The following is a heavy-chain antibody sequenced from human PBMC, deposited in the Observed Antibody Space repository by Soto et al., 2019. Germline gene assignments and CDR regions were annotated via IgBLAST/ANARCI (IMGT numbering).Heavy chain of an antibody. CDR3: AREYSSSSQYLYFDV. CDR2: IIPITGTT. CDR1: GGIFSSYA. V-gene: IGHV1-69*01. D-gene: IGHD6-6*01. J-gene: IGHJ2*01. Sequence: QVQLVQSGAEVKKPGSSVKVSCKVSGGIFSSYAIGWVRQAPGQGLEWMAGIIPITGTTNHAQKFQGRVTVTADESTTTVYMELSSLTAEDTAVFYFAREYSSSSQYLYFDVWGRGTLVTVSP.